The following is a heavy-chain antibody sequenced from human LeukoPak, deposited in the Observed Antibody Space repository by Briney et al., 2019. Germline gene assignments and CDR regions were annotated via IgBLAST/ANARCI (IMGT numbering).Heavy chain of an antibody. J-gene: IGHJ5*02. CDR1: GGSFSGYY. CDR3: ARMGTEYSSSSWWFDP. Sequence: PSETLSLTCAVYGGSFSGYYWSWIRQPPGKGLEWSGEINHSGSTNYNPSLKSRVTISVDTSKNQFSLKLSSVTAADTAVYYCARMGTEYSSSSWWFDPWGQGTLVTVSS. V-gene: IGHV4-34*01. CDR2: INHSGST. D-gene: IGHD6-6*01.